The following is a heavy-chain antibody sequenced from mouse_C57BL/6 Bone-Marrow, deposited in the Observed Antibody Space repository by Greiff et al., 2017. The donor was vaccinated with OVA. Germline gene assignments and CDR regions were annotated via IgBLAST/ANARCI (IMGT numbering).Heavy chain of an antibody. D-gene: IGHD1-1*01. CDR1: GFTFSSYG. CDR2: ISSGGSYT. CDR3: ASGGSSYWFAY. Sequence: EVQRVESGGDLVKPGGSLKLSCAASGFTFSSYGMSWVRQTPDKRLEWVATISSGGSYTYYPDSVKGRFTISRDNAKNTLYLQMSSLKSEDTAMYHCASGGSSYWFAYWGQGTLVTVSA. V-gene: IGHV5-6*01. J-gene: IGHJ3*01.